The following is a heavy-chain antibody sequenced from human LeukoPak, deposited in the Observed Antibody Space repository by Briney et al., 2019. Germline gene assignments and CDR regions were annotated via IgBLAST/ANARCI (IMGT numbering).Heavy chain of an antibody. Sequence: SVKVSCKASGGTFSSYAISWVRQAPGQGLEWMGGIIPIFGTANYAQKFQGRVTITADESTSTAYMELSSLRSENTAVYYCASVYKYGMDVWGQGTTVIVSS. V-gene: IGHV1-69*13. CDR3: ASVYKYGMDV. J-gene: IGHJ6*02. CDR1: GGTFSSYA. CDR2: IIPIFGTA.